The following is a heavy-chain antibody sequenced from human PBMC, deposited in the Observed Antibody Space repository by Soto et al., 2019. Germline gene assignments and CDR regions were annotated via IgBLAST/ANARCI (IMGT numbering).Heavy chain of an antibody. V-gene: IGHV3-48*03. D-gene: IGHD2-21*01. CDR2: ISSSGSTI. CDR3: VSQGVNNHYGMDV. J-gene: IGHJ6*02. Sequence: QPGGSLRLSCAASGFTFSSYEMDWVRQAPGKGLQWVSYISSSGSTIYYADSVKGRFTISRDNAKNSLYLQMNSLRAEDTAVYYCVSQGVNNHYGMDVWGQGTTVTVSS. CDR1: GFTFSSYE.